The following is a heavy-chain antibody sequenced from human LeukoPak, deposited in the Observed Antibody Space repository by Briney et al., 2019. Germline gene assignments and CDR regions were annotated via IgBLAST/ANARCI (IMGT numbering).Heavy chain of an antibody. CDR3: ARDWGYPGGAFDI. Sequence: GGSLRLSCAASGFTFSSYAMHWVRRAPGKGLEWVAVISYDGSNKYYADSVKGRFTISRDNSKNTLYLQMNSLRAEDTAVYYCARDWGYPGGAFDIWGQGTMVTVSS. D-gene: IGHD3-16*01. V-gene: IGHV3-30-3*01. J-gene: IGHJ3*02. CDR1: GFTFSSYA. CDR2: ISYDGSNK.